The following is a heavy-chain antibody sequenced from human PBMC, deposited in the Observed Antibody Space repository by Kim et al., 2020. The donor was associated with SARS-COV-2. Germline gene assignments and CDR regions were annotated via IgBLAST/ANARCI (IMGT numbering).Heavy chain of an antibody. D-gene: IGHD4-17*01. CDR3: ARDGLVTTVTTVDY. V-gene: IGHV3-21*01. J-gene: IGHJ4*02. Sequence: ADSVKGRFTITGDNAKNSLYLQMNSLRAEDTAVYYCARDGLVTTVTTVDYWGQGTLVTVSS.